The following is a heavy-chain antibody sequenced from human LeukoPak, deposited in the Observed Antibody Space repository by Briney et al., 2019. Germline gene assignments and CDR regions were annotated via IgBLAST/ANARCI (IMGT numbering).Heavy chain of an antibody. CDR3: AKAASCYCSGSLDY. J-gene: IGHJ4*02. Sequence: GGSLRLSCAASGFTFSSYGLSWVRQAPGKGLEWVPGNSGTGGIIYYADSVKGRFTIPRDNSKNTLYLQMNRLRAEDTAVYYCAKAASCYCSGSLDYWGRGTRVSV. D-gene: IGHD3-10*01. CDR1: GFTFSSYG. V-gene: IGHV3-23*01. CDR2: NSGTGGII.